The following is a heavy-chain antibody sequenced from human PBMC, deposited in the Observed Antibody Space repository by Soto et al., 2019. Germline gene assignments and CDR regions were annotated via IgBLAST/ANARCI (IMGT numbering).Heavy chain of an antibody. D-gene: IGHD6-13*01. CDR2: ISGSGSST. Sequence: GGSLRLSCAASGFTFSSYAMSWVRQAPGRGLEWVSAISGSGSSTYYADSVKGRFTISRDNSKNTLYLQMNSLRAEDTAVYYCAKDLYSSSWGYFQHWGQGTLVTV. CDR1: GFTFSSYA. CDR3: AKDLYSSSWGYFQH. V-gene: IGHV3-23*01. J-gene: IGHJ1*01.